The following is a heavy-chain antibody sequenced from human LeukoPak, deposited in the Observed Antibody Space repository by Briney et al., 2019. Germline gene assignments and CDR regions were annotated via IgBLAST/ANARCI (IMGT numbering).Heavy chain of an antibody. J-gene: IGHJ4*02. CDR2: IYSGCSP. V-gene: IGHV3-53*01. D-gene: IGHD2-21*02. Sequence: LSGGSLRLSCAASGFPVSSNYMSWVRQAPGKGLEWVTVIYSGCSPYYADSVKGRFTIFRDNSKNTLYLQMNSLRAEDTAVYYCASGLCGGDCYSRYFVYLGQGTMVTVPS. CDR3: ASGLCGGDCYSRYFVY. CDR1: GFPVSSNY.